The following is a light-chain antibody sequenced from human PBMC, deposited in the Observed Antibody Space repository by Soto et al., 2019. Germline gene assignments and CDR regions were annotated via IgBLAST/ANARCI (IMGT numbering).Light chain of an antibody. Sequence: QSVLTQPASVSGSPGQSITISCTGTSSDVGNYDLVSWYQQYPGKAPKLIIYDVSNRPSGVSNRFSGSKSGNTASLTISGLQTEDEAEYYCSSYARSSFDVFGTGTKLTVL. CDR2: DVS. J-gene: IGLJ1*01. CDR1: SSDVGNYDL. V-gene: IGLV2-14*03. CDR3: SSYARSSFDV.